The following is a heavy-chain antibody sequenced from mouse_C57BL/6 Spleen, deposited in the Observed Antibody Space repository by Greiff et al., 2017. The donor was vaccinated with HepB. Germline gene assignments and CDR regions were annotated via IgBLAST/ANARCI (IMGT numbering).Heavy chain of an antibody. CDR2: IDPSDSYT. Sequence: QVQLQQSGAELVKPGASVKLSCKASGYTFTSYWMQWVKQRPGQGLEWIGEIDPSDSYTNYNQKFKGKATLTVDTSSSTAYMQLSSLTSEDSAVYYCARWNYGSRSGCAYWGQGTLVTVSA. CDR3: ARWNYGSRSGCAY. J-gene: IGHJ3*01. D-gene: IGHD1-1*01. V-gene: IGHV1-50*01. CDR1: GYTFTSYW.